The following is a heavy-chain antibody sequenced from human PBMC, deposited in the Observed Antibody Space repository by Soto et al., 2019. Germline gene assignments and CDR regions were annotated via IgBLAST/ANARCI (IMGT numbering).Heavy chain of an antibody. J-gene: IGHJ6*02. Sequence: QVQLVESGGGVVQPGRSLRLSCAASGFTFSSYAMHWVRQAPGKGLEWVAVISYDGSNKYYADSVKGRFTISRDNSKNTLYLQMNSLRAEDTAVYYCARDLGVWGQGTTVTVSS. V-gene: IGHV3-30-3*01. CDR3: ARDLGV. CDR1: GFTFSSYA. CDR2: ISYDGSNK.